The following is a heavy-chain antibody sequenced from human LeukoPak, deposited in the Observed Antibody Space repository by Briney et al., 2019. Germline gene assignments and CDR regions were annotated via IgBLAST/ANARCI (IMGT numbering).Heavy chain of an antibody. D-gene: IGHD2-21*02. CDR2: ISAYNGNT. Sequence: GASVKVSCKASGYTFTSYGISWVRQAPGQGLGWMGWISAYNGNTNYAQKLQGRVTMTTDTSTSTAYMELRSLRSDDTAVYYCARDLRACGGDCYPYYYYMDVWGKGTTVTVSS. CDR1: GYTFTSYG. V-gene: IGHV1-18*01. J-gene: IGHJ6*03. CDR3: ARDLRACGGDCYPYYYYMDV.